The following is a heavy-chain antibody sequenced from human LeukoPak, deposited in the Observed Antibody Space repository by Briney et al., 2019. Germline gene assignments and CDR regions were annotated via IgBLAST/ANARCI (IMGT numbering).Heavy chain of an antibody. CDR3: AREEVSGIVGATTTDY. V-gene: IGHV3-7*01. D-gene: IGHD1-26*01. CDR2: INQDGSEK. Sequence: GGSLRLSCAASGFTFSSYWMSWVRQAPGKGLEWVANINQDGSEKYYVDSVKGRFTISRDNDKNSLYLQMNGLRAEDTAVYYCAREEVSGIVGATTTDYWGQGTLVTVSS. J-gene: IGHJ4*02. CDR1: GFTFSSYW.